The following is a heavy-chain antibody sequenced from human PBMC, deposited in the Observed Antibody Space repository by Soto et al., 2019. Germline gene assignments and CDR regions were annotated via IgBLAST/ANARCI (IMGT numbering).Heavy chain of an antibody. CDR1: GFTFSSYA. V-gene: IGHV3-30-3*01. J-gene: IGHJ3*02. CDR3: AREYSSGAFDI. CDR2: ISYDGSNK. Sequence: GGSLRLSCAASGFTFSSYAMHWVRQAPGKGLEWVAVISYDGSNKYYADSVKGRFTISRDNSKNTLYLQMNSLRAEDTAVYYCAREYSSGAFDIWGQGTMVTVS. D-gene: IGHD5-18*01.